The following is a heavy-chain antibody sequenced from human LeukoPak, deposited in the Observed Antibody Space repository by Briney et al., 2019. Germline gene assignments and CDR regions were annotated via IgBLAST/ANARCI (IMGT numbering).Heavy chain of an antibody. CDR3: ARRGFCSGGSCFSAHFDF. CDR1: GYTFTHYW. J-gene: IGHJ4*02. V-gene: IGHV5-51*01. CDR2: DYPGDSDT. Sequence: GASLKISCQGSGYTFTHYWIAWVRQMPGKGLEWMGIDYPGDSDTRYSPSFQGQVTISADKSINTAYLQWSSLKASDTAMYYCARRGFCSGGSCFSAHFDFWGQGTLLTVSS. D-gene: IGHD2-15*01.